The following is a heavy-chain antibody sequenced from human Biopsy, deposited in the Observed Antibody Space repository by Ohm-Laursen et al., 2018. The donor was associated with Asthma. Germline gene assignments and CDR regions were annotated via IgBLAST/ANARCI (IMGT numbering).Heavy chain of an antibody. Sequence: GASVKVSCKASGYNFISFAIHWVRQAPGQRLEWMGWVNTAIGDTKYSQKFQGRVTITSDTSASTAYMELRSLRSEDTAAYYCAGTYYDFLTGQVKDVFGVWGQGTMVTVSS. V-gene: IGHV1-3*04. D-gene: IGHD3-9*01. J-gene: IGHJ3*01. CDR3: AGTYYDFLTGQVKDVFGV. CDR2: VNTAIGDT. CDR1: GYNFISFA.